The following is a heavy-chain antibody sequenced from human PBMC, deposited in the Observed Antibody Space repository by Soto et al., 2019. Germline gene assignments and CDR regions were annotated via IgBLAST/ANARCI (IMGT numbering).Heavy chain of an antibody. V-gene: IGHV3-23*01. CDR3: ARDRQPDGIWTFDY. CDR2: IFSGGSGT. J-gene: IGHJ4*02. CDR1: GFSMSSYT. Sequence: EVQLLESGGGMIQPGGSLRLSCSGSGFSMSSYTMGWVRLAPGKGLEWVATIFSGGSGTEYADSVTGRFSLSRDNSKNIMYLQMNSLRVEDTALYYCARDRQPDGIWTFDYWGRGTLVTVSS. D-gene: IGHD1-1*01.